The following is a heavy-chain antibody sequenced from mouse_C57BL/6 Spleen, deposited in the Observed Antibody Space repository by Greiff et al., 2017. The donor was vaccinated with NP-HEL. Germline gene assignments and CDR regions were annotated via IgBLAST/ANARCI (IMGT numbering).Heavy chain of an antibody. CDR1: GFTFSDYG. Sequence: EVKLMESGGGLVKPGGSLKLSCAASGFTFSDYGMHWVRQAPEKGLEWVAYISSGSSTIYYADTVKGRFTISRDNAKNTLFLQMTSLRSEDRAMYYCARRGGLAYFDYWGQGTTLTVSS. CDR3: ARRGGLAYFDY. V-gene: IGHV5-17*01. J-gene: IGHJ2*01. D-gene: IGHD1-1*01. CDR2: ISSGSSTI.